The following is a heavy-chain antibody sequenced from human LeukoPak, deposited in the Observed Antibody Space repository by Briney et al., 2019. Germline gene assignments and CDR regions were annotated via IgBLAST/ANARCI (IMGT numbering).Heavy chain of an antibody. J-gene: IGHJ4*02. CDR3: ARGGDGDILTGLVFDC. Sequence: ASVKVSCKASGYRFTSYGISWVRQAPGQGLEWMGWLSAYNGNTNYAQKLQGRVTMTTDTSTSTAYMELRSLRSDDTAVYYCARGGDGDILTGLVFDCWGQGTLVTVSS. D-gene: IGHD3-9*01. V-gene: IGHV1-18*01. CDR2: LSAYNGNT. CDR1: GYRFTSYG.